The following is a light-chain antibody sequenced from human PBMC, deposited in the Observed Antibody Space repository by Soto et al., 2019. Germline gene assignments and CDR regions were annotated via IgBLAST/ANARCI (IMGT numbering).Light chain of an antibody. J-gene: IGLJ3*02. CDR2: DVI. CDR1: SSDIGGYNY. CDR3: SSYASSTTVL. V-gene: IGLV2-14*03. Sequence: QAVVTQPASVSGSPGQSITISCTGTSSDIGGYNYVSWYQQHPGKVPKLMIYDVINRPSGVSNRFSGSKSGNTASLTISGLQAEDEADYYCSSYASSTTVLFGGGTKLTVL.